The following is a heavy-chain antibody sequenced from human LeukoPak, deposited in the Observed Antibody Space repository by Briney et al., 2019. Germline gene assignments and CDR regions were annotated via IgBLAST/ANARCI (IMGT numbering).Heavy chain of an antibody. CDR1: EFTVSSNY. J-gene: IGHJ4*02. CDR2: IKKDGREK. CDR3: AMKSGSEVYSSYYFVS. Sequence: GGSLRLSCAASEFTVSSNYMSRVSQAPGKGLEWVANIKKDGREKYYVDSVKGRLTIDREKGKNSLYLLMNSLRPEDTAVYYCAMKSGSEVYSSYYFVSWGQGTLVTVSS. V-gene: IGHV3-7*02. D-gene: IGHD3-10*01.